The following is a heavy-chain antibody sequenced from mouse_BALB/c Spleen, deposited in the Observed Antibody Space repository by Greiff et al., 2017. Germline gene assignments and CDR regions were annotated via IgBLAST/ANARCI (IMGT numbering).Heavy chain of an antibody. V-gene: IGHV1S137*01. Sequence: QVQLQQSGAELVRPGVSVKIPCKGSGYTFTDYAMHWVKQSHAKSLEWIGVISTYYGDASYNQKFKGKATMTVDKSSSTAYMELARLTSEDSAIYYCARGAMITSYAMDYWGQGTSVTVSS. CDR2: ISTYYGDA. CDR1: GYTFTDYA. D-gene: IGHD2-4*01. J-gene: IGHJ4*01. CDR3: ARGAMITSYAMDY.